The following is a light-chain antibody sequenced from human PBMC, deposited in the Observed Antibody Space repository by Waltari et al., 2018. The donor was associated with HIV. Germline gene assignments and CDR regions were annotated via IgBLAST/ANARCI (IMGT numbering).Light chain of an antibody. V-gene: IGKV1-17*01. CDR2: DAS. CDR3: LQYNSYPWT. Sequence: VQVTQSPSSLSASVGDIVPITCRASQGIRTDLGWFQQKPGKAPKRLIYDASSLQTGVPSRFSGSGYGREFTLTIRSLQPEDFANYYCLQYNSYPWTFGQGTKVEIK. J-gene: IGKJ1*01. CDR1: QGIRTD.